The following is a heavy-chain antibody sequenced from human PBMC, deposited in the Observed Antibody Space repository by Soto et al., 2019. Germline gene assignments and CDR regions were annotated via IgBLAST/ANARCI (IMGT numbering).Heavy chain of an antibody. CDR3: AREIAAAGAMALDY. D-gene: IGHD6-13*01. CDR2: MNPNSGNT. CDR1: GYTFTSYD. V-gene: IGHV1-8*01. Sequence: ASVKVSCKASGYTFTSYDINWVRHATGQGLEWMGWMNPNSGNTDYAQKLQGRVTMTTDTFTSTAYMELRSLRSEDTAVYYCAREIAAAGAMALDYWGQGTLVTVS. J-gene: IGHJ4*02.